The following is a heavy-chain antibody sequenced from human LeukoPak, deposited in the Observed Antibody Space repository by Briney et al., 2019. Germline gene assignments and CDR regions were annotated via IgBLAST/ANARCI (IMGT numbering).Heavy chain of an antibody. V-gene: IGHV4-39*07. J-gene: IGHJ6*03. CDR1: GGSFSSTTYY. D-gene: IGHD2-2*01. CDR3: ARTTEGYCSSASCFGFSYSYYMDV. Sequence: SETLSLTCTVSGGSFSSTTYYWGWVRHPPGKGLEWIGSIYYSGSTNYNPSLKSRVTISVDTSKNQFSLKLSSVIAADTAVYYCARTTEGYCSSASCFGFSYSYYMDVWGKGTTVTISS. CDR2: IYYSGST.